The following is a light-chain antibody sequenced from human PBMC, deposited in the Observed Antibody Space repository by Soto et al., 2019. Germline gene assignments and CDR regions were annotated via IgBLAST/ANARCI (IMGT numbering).Light chain of an antibody. Sequence: QSVLTQPRSVSRSPGQSVTISCTGTSSDVGAYNYVSWYQQHPGKAPKLMISDVNKRPSGVPDRFSGSKSGNTASLTISGLQAEDEADYYCCSFAGSSTFWVFGGGTKLTVL. CDR3: CSFAGSSTFWV. V-gene: IGLV2-11*01. CDR2: DVN. J-gene: IGLJ3*02. CDR1: SSDVGAYNY.